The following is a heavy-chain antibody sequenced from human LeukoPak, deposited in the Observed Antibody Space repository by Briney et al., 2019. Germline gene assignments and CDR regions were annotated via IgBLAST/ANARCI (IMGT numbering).Heavy chain of an antibody. CDR1: GFTFSSYA. J-gene: IGHJ4*02. CDR2: ISGSGGST. CDR3: AKGAYDYVEIAYFDY. Sequence: GGSLRLSCAASGFTFSSYAMSWVRQAPGKGLEWVSAISGSGGSTYYADSVKGRFTISRDKSKNTLYLQMNSLRAEDTAVYYCAKGAYDYVEIAYFDYWGQGSLVTVSS. V-gene: IGHV3-23*01. D-gene: IGHD5-12*01.